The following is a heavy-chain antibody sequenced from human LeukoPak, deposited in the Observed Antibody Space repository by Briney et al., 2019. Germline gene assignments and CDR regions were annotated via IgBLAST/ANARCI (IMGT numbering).Heavy chain of an antibody. Sequence: SETLSLTCTVSGGSISSYYWSWIRQPPGKGLEWIGYIYYSGSTNYNPSLKSRVTISVDTSKNQFSLKLSSVTAADTAVYYCARGRFFWATHYYYYGMDVWGQGTTVTVSS. CDR3: ARGRFFWATHYYYYGMDV. D-gene: IGHD3-3*01. V-gene: IGHV4-59*01. CDR1: GGSISSYY. J-gene: IGHJ6*02. CDR2: IYYSGST.